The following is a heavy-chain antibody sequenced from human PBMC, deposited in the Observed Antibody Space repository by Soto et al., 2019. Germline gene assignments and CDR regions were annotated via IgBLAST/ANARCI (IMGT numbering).Heavy chain of an antibody. CDR1: GGSISSSSYY. CDR2: IYYSGST. CDR3: ARHRKVNWFDP. Sequence: QLQLQESGPGLVKPSETLSLTCTVSGGSISSSSYYWGWIRQPPGKGLEWIGSIYYSGSTYYNPSLKSRVTISVDTSKNQFSLKLSSVTAADTAVYYCARHRKVNWFDPWGQGTLVTVSS. V-gene: IGHV4-39*01. J-gene: IGHJ5*02.